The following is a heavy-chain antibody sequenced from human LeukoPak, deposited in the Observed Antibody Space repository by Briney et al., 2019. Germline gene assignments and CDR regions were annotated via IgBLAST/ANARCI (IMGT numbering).Heavy chain of an antibody. CDR1: GFTFSSYG. D-gene: IGHD3-22*01. V-gene: IGHV3-23*01. CDR2: ISGSGGST. Sequence: GGSLRLSCAASGFTFSSYGMHWVRQAPGKGLEWVSAISGSGGSTYYADSVKGRFTISRDNSKNTLYLQMNSLRAEDTAVYYCAKDISANYYDSSGSYDAFDIWGQGTMVTVSS. J-gene: IGHJ3*02. CDR3: AKDISANYYDSSGSYDAFDI.